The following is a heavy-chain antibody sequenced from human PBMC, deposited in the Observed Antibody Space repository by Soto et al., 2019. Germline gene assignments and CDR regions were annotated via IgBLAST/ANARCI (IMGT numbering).Heavy chain of an antibody. CDR2: IYHTGST. V-gene: IGHV4-59*01. Sequence: SETLSLTCTVSGGSISSYYWSWIRQPPGKGLEWIGYIYHTGSTNSNPPLKSRVTISVDTSRNHFSLKLSSVTAADTAVYYCARRSNGHDYWGQGLLVTVSS. CDR1: GGSISSYY. J-gene: IGHJ4*02. CDR3: ARRSNGHDY. D-gene: IGHD4-17*01.